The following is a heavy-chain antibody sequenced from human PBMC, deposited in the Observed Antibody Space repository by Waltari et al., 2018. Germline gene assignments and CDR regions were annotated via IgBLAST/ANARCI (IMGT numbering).Heavy chain of an antibody. V-gene: IGHV4-38-2*02. CDR1: GYSISSGYY. CDR3: ARWEIRYYYYGMDV. Sequence: QVQLQESGPGLVTPSETLSLTCTVSGYSISSGYYWGWIRQPPGKGLEWIGSIYHRGSTYYNPSLKSRVTISVDTSKNQFSLKLSSVTAADTAVYYCARWEIRYYYYGMDVWGQGTTVTVSS. D-gene: IGHD1-26*01. CDR2: IYHRGST. J-gene: IGHJ6*02.